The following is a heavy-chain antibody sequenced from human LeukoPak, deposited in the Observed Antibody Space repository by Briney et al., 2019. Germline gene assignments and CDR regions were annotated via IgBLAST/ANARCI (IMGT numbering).Heavy chain of an antibody. D-gene: IGHD3-22*01. Sequence: PSETLSLTCTVSGGSISSYYWSWIRQPPGKGLEWIGYIYYGGSTNYNPSLKSRVTISVDTSKNQFSLKLSSVTAADTAVYCCARDYYDSSGYPSAFDIWGQGTMVTVSS. CDR3: ARDYYDSSGYPSAFDI. J-gene: IGHJ3*02. CDR2: IYYGGST. V-gene: IGHV4-59*01. CDR1: GGSISSYY.